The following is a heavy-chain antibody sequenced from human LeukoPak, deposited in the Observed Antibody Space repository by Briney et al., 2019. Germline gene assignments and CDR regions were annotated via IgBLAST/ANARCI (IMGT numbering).Heavy chain of an antibody. V-gene: IGHV1-18*01. CDR2: TTAYNGNT. CDR3: ARGGSGWSSDY. Sequence: ASVKVSCKSSGYTFISYGITWVRQAPGQGLEWMGWTTAYNGNTDYAQKFQGRVTLTTDTSTSTAYMELRSLRSDDTAVYYCARGGSGWSSDYWGQGTLVTVSS. J-gene: IGHJ4*02. D-gene: IGHD6-19*01. CDR1: GYTFISYG.